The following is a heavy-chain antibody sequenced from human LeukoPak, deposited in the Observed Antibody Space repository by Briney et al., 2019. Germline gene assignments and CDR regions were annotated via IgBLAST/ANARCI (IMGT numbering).Heavy chain of an antibody. V-gene: IGHV3-7*01. Sequence: GGSLRLSCAASGFTFSTYWMTWVRQAPGKGLEWVANINQDGSEKHYVDSVKGRFTISRDNAKNSLYPQMNSLRAEDTAVYYCARSYGAFSGPVAYWGQGTLVTLSS. CDR3: ARSYGAFSGPVAY. D-gene: IGHD4-17*01. CDR1: GFTFSTYW. CDR2: INQDGSEK. J-gene: IGHJ4*02.